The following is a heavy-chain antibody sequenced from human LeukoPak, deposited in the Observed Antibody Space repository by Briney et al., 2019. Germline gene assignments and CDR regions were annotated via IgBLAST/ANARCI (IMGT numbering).Heavy chain of an antibody. CDR1: GYSFTSYW. J-gene: IGHJ4*02. D-gene: IGHD3-3*01. CDR2: IYPGDSDT. CDR3: ARAQSVLRFLEWLDPFDY. V-gene: IGHV5-51*01. Sequence: GESLQISCQGSGYSFTSYWIGWVRQMPGKGLEWMGIIYPGDSDTRYSPSFQGQVTISADKSISTAYLQWSSLKASDTAMYYCARAQSVLRFLEWLDPFDYWGQGTLVTVSS.